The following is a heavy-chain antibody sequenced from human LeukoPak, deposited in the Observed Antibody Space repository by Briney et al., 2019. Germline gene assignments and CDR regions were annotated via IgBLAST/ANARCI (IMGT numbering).Heavy chain of an antibody. V-gene: IGHV1-69*06. D-gene: IGHD4-23*01. Sequence: ASVKVSCKASGGTFSSYAISWVRQAPGQGLEWMGGIIPIFGTANYAQKFQGRVTITADKSTSTAYMELSSLRSEDTAVYYCARVSRDYGGNFIFDYWGQGTLVTVSS. CDR1: GGTFSSYA. CDR3: ARVSRDYGGNFIFDY. CDR2: IIPIFGTA. J-gene: IGHJ4*02.